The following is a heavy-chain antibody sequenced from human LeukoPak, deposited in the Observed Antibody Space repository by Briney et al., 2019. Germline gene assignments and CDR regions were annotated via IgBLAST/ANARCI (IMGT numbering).Heavy chain of an antibody. J-gene: IGHJ4*02. CDR1: GGSISGSSYY. V-gene: IGHV4-39*01. D-gene: IGHD2-8*01. CDR2: IYYSGST. Sequence: PSETLSLTCTVSGGSISGSSYYWGWIRQPPGKGLEWIGSIYYSGSTYYNPSLKSRVTISVDTSKNQFSLKLNSVTAADTAVYYCARRPTNYPIDYWGQGTLVTVSS. CDR3: ARRPTNYPIDY.